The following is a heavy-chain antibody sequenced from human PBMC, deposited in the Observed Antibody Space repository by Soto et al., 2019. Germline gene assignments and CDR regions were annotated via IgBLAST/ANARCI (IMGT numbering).Heavy chain of an antibody. V-gene: IGHV3-30-3*01. CDR2: ISYDGSNK. CDR3: ARAHPLYSSSWYGYY. CDR1: GFTFSSYA. Sequence: GGSLRLSCAASGFTFSSYAMHWVRQAPGKGLEWVAVISYDGSNKYYADSVKGRFTISRDNSKNTLYLQMNSLRAEDTAVYYCARAHPLYSSSWYGYYWGQGTLVTVSS. J-gene: IGHJ4*02. D-gene: IGHD6-13*01.